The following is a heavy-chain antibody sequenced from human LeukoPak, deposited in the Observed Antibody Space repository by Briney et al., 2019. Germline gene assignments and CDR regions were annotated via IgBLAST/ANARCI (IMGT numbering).Heavy chain of an antibody. CDR2: IHYRGNT. J-gene: IGHJ4*02. CDR3: ARHLYSESYYF. CDR1: GGSLSRDSHY. V-gene: IGHV4-39*01. D-gene: IGHD1-26*01. Sequence: PSETLSLTCTVSGGSLSRDSHYGGWIRQTPGKGLEWNGSIHYRGNTYHNPAHKSRVTFSVDTSTSQFSLNLSSVAAADTAVYYCARHLYSESYYFWGPGTLVTLS.